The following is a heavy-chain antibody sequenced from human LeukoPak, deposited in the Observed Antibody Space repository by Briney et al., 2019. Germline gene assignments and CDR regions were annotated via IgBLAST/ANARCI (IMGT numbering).Heavy chain of an antibody. D-gene: IGHD6-19*01. CDR1: GYTFSDYD. CDR2: MNPNSGNT. Sequence: ASVKVSCKASGYTFSDYDINWVRRATGQGPEWMGWMNPNSGNTGYAQKFQGRVTITRNTSITTAYMELSSVRSEDTAVYYCARRSGWASFDYWGQGTLVTVS. V-gene: IGHV1-8*03. CDR3: ARRSGWASFDY. J-gene: IGHJ4*02.